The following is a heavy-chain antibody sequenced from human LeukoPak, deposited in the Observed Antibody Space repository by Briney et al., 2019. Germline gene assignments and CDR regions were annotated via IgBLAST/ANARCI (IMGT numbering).Heavy chain of an antibody. CDR3: ARQLPTAAADTRGYFDY. D-gene: IGHD6-25*01. CDR1: GGSISNGDYY. J-gene: IGHJ4*01. V-gene: IGHV4-39*07. Sequence: SETLSLTCSVSGGSISNGDYYWGWIRHAPRKGLEWIGSIFDGETTHNNPSLKNRATISVDTSKSQFSLKLTSVTAADATMYYCARQLPTAAADTRGYFDYWGQGTVVTVSS. CDR2: IFDGETT.